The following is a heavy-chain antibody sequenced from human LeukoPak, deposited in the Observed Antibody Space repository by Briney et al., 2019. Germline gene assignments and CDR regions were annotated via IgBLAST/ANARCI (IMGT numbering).Heavy chain of an antibody. J-gene: IGHJ4*02. V-gene: IGHV3-23*01. D-gene: IGHD3-10*01. Sequence: LGGSLRLSCAVSGFTFTSYAISWVRQAPGKGLEWVSTISGSGDSTYYADSVKGRFTLSRDKSKNTVYLQMDSLRVAETAVYYCARVQYGNLSGSYRTFFDFWGQGALVTVSP. CDR3: ARVQYGNLSGSYRTFFDF. CDR2: ISGSGDST. CDR1: GFTFTSYA.